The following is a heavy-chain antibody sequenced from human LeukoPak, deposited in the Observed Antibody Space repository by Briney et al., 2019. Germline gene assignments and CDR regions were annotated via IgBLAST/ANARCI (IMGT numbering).Heavy chain of an antibody. V-gene: IGHV1-46*01. CDR1: GYTFTGYY. J-gene: IGHJ4*02. Sequence: GASVKVSCKASGYTFTGYYIHWVRQAPGQGLEWMGLINPSGGSTNYAQKFQGRVTMTRDTSSTTVYMELSSLRSEDTAVYYCARIGRSYYGSGTYYNGYYFDYWGQGTLVTVSS. CDR3: ARIGRSYYGSGTYYNGYYFDY. D-gene: IGHD3-10*01. CDR2: INPSGGST.